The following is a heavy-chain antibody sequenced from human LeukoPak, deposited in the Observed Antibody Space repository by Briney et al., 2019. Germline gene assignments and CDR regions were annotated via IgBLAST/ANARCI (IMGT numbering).Heavy chain of an antibody. V-gene: IGHV4-31*03. CDR3: AREAYSSSWYPLDY. D-gene: IGHD6-13*01. Sequence: SETLSLTCTVSGGSISSGGYYWSWIRQHPGKGLEWIGYIYYSGSTYYNPSLKSRVTISVDTSKNQFSLKLSSVTAADTAVNYCAREAYSSSWYPLDYWGQGTLVTVSS. CDR1: GGSISSGGYY. CDR2: IYYSGST. J-gene: IGHJ4*02.